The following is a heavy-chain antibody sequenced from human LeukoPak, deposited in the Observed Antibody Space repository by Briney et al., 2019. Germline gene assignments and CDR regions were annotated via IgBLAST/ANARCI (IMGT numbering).Heavy chain of an antibody. CDR2: IYYSGST. J-gene: IGHJ2*01. CDR1: GGSISSGGYY. V-gene: IGHV4-31*03. CDR3: ARADYYDSSGYRQNWYFDL. Sequence: SETLSLTCTVSGGSISSGGYYWSWIRQHPGKGLEWIGYIYYSGSTYYNPSLKSRVTISVDTSKNRFSLKLSSVTAADTAVYYCARADYYDSSGYRQNWYFDLWGRGTLVTVSS. D-gene: IGHD3-22*01.